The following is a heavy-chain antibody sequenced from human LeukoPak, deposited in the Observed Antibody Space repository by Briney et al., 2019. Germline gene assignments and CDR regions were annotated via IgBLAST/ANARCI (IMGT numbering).Heavy chain of an antibody. CDR3: ARFNWNAEGIY. D-gene: IGHD1-1*01. V-gene: IGHV3-21*01. J-gene: IGHJ4*02. CDR2: IRSSRSYI. Sequence: GGSLRLSCAASGFTFSSYSMNWVRQAPGKGLEWVSSIRSSRSYIYYADSVKGRFTISRDNAKNSLYLQMNILRAEDTAVYYCARFNWNAEGIYWGQGTLVTVSS. CDR1: GFTFSSYS.